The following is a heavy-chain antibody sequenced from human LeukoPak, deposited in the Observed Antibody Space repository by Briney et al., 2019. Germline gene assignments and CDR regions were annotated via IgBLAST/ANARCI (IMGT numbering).Heavy chain of an antibody. Sequence: GGSLRLSCEASGFTFSSFEMNWVRRAPGKGLEFVSYISGSATTIYYADSVKGRFTISRDNAKNSLYLQMNSLRAEDTAVYYCARGLEWLGHPTLVSDYWGQGTLVTVSS. CDR2: ISGSATTI. J-gene: IGHJ4*02. CDR3: ARGLEWLGHPTLVSDY. CDR1: GFTFSSFE. V-gene: IGHV3-48*03. D-gene: IGHD3-3*01.